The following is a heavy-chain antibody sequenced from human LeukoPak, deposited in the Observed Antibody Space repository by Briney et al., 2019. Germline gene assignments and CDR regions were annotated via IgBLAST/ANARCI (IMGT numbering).Heavy chain of an antibody. CDR2: IFSNDEK. J-gene: IGHJ4*02. Sequence: KESGPVLVKPTETLTLTCTVSGFSLSNARMGVSWIRQPPGKALEWLAHIFSNDEKSYGTSLKSRLTISKDTSKSQVVLTMTNMDPVDTATYYCARIRGWQWPFIDYWGQGTLVTVSS. CDR1: GFSLSNARMG. D-gene: IGHD6-19*01. CDR3: ARIRGWQWPFIDY. V-gene: IGHV2-26*01.